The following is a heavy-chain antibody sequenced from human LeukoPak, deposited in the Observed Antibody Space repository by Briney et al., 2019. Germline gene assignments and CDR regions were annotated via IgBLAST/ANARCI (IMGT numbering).Heavy chain of an antibody. CDR2: IKEDGSEK. Sequence: GGSLRLSCAASGFTFSTSWMSWVRQAPGKGLEWVANIKEDGSEKYYVDSVKGRFTISRDNAKNSLYLQMNSLRAEDTAVYYCARGGYTCGHWGQGTLVTVSS. V-gene: IGHV3-7*05. D-gene: IGHD1-1*01. CDR1: GFTFSTSW. CDR3: ARGGYTCGH. J-gene: IGHJ4*02.